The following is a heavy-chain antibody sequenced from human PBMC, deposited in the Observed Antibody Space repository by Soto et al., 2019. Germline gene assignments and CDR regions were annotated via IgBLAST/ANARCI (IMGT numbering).Heavy chain of an antibody. J-gene: IGHJ2*01. CDR2: ISSSRSYI. D-gene: IGHD3-10*01. CDR3: ARDPSMVRGENWYFDL. CDR1: GFTFSSYS. V-gene: IGHV3-21*01. Sequence: EVQLVESGGGLVKPGGSLRLSCAASGFTFSSYSMNWVRQAPGKGLEWVSSISSSRSYIYYADSVRGRFTISRDDAKNSLYLQMNSLRAEDTAVYYCARDPSMVRGENWYFDLWGRGNLVTVSS.